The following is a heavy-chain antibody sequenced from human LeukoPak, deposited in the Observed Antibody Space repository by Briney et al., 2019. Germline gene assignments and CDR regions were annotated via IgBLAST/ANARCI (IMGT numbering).Heavy chain of an antibody. CDR1: GDTFSNNA. CDR2: IIPNLDLS. V-gene: IGHV1-69*04. Sequence: ASVKVSCKTSGDTFSNNAIGWVRQAPGQGLEWMGRIIPNLDLSNHAQKFQGRVTITADKSTSTAFMELSRLTSEDTAIYYCARLSGYNWNLFDYWGQGTLVTVSS. D-gene: IGHD1-20*01. CDR3: ARLSGYNWNLFDY. J-gene: IGHJ4*02.